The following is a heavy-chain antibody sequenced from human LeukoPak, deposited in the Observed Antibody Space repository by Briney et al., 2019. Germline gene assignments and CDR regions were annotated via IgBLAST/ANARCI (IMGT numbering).Heavy chain of an antibody. V-gene: IGHV3-30*18. CDR3: AKDAFGDFGIFDY. CDR1: GFTFSSYG. CDR2: ISYDGSNK. Sequence: LSGGSLRLSCAASGFTFSSYGMHWVRQAPGKGLEWVAVISYDGSNKYYADSVKGRFTISRDNSKNTLYLQMNSLRAEDTAVYYCAKDAFGDFGIFDYWGQGTLVTVSS. D-gene: IGHD2-21*01. J-gene: IGHJ4*02.